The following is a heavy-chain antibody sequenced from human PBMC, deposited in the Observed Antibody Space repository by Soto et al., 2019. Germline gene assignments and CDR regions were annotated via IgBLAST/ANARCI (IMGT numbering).Heavy chain of an antibody. J-gene: IGHJ4*02. CDR3: AKEVEWFVIGTTYGVDS. CDR2: VAYDGSKK. Sequence: QVQLVESGGGVVQPGRSLRLSCAASGFTFSTFDMYWVRQPPGKGLEWVALVAYDGSKKYYGDSVRGRFTISRDNSKNILYLQMDSLRPEDTAVYYCAKEVEWFVIGTTYGVDSRGQGTLVTVSS. CDR1: GFTFSTFD. D-gene: IGHD1-7*01. V-gene: IGHV3-30*18.